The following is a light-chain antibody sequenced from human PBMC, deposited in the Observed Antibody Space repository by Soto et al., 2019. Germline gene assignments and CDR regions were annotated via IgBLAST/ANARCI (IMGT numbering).Light chain of an antibody. CDR2: GAS. CDR1: QSVSSN. CDR3: QQYGTTLWT. Sequence: EIVMTQSPATLSVSPGERATLSCRASQSVSSNLAWYQQKPGQAPRLLIYGASSRATGIPDRFSGSGSGTDFTLTIIRLEPEDFAVYYCQQYGTTLWTFGQGTK. V-gene: IGKV3-20*01. J-gene: IGKJ1*01.